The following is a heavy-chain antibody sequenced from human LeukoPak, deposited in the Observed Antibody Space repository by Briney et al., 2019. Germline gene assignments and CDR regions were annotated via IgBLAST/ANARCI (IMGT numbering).Heavy chain of an antibody. CDR2: ISAYNGNT. Sequence: ASVKVSCKASGYTFTSYDINWVRQAPGQGLEWMGWISAYNGNTNYAQKLQGRVTMTTDTSTSTAYMELRSLRSDDTAVYYCARDQAKTYYYDSSGYGYWGQGTLVTVSS. CDR3: ARDQAKTYYYDSSGYGY. J-gene: IGHJ4*02. D-gene: IGHD3-22*01. V-gene: IGHV1-18*01. CDR1: GYTFTSYD.